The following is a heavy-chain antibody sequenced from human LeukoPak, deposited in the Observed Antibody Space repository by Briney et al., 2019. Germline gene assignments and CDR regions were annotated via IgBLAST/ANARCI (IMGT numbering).Heavy chain of an antibody. J-gene: IGHJ5*02. CDR3: ARHYGNDILTESGFDP. CDR1: GYTFTGYY. CDR2: INPNSGGT. Sequence: ASVKVSCKASGYTFTGYYIHWVRQAPGQGLEWMGWINPNSGGTNYAQKFQNRVTMTRDTSISTAYMELGRLRSDDTAVYYRARHYGNDILTESGFDPWGQGTLVTVSS. V-gene: IGHV1-2*02. D-gene: IGHD3-9*01.